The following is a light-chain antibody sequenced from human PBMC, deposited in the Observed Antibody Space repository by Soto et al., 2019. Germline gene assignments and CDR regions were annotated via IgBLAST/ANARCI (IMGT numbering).Light chain of an antibody. Sequence: QSALTQPASVSGSPGQSITISCTGTSSDVGAYKYVSWYQQHPDKAPKLIIYEVSYRPSGVSNRFSGSKSGNTASLTISGLQAEDEADYYCSSYTSSSTHVFGGGTKVTVL. CDR2: EVS. CDR3: SSYTSSSTHV. V-gene: IGLV2-14*01. CDR1: SSDVGAYKY. J-gene: IGLJ3*02.